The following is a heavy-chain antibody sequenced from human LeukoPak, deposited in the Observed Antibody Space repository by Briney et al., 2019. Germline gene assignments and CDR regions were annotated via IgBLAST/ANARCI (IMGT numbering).Heavy chain of an antibody. D-gene: IGHD6-6*01. CDR1: GGSISSSSYY. V-gene: IGHV4-61*02. CDR3: ARGWDSSSSVDY. CDR2: IYTSGST. J-gene: IGHJ4*02. Sequence: SETLSLTCTVSGGSISSSSYYWSWIRQPAGKGLDWIGRIYTSGSTNYNPSLKSRVTMSVDTSKNQFSLKLSSVTAADTAVYYCARGWDSSSSVDYWGQGTLVTVSS.